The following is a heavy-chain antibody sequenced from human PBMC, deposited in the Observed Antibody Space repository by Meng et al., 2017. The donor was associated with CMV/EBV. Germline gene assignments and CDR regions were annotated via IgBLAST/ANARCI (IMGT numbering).Heavy chain of an antibody. J-gene: IGHJ6*02. CDR1: GFTFSSYA. CDR3: AKDVLETYYDFWSGYYDRSYYYYGMDV. CDR2: ISGSGGGT. Sequence: GGSLRLSCAASGFTFSSYAMSWVRQAPGKGREWVSAISGSGGGTYYADSVKGRFTISRDNSKNTLYLQMNSLRAEDTAVYYCAKDVLETYYDFWSGYYDRSYYYYGMDVWGQGTTVTVSS. D-gene: IGHD3-3*01. V-gene: IGHV3-23*01.